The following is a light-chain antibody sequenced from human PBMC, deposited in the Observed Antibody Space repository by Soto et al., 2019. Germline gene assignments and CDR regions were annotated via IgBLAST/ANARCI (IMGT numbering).Light chain of an antibody. Sequence: DIVMTQSPDSLSVSLGERATINCKPSQSILYRSNGKEYLAWYQQKPGHPPKLLIYWASTRESGVPDRFSGSGSGTDFTLTISSLQAEYVAVYYCEQFVTTPLTFGGGTRVEI. CDR3: EQFVTTPLT. V-gene: IGKV4-1*01. J-gene: IGKJ4*01. CDR2: WAS. CDR1: QSILYRSNGKEY.